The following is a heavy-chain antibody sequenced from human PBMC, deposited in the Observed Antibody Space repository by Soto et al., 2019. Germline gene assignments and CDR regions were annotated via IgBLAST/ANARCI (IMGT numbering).Heavy chain of an antibody. J-gene: IGHJ4*02. CDR2: IIPIFGTA. D-gene: IGHD1-26*01. CDR3: ARCRQSYSGSYYGPYYFDY. CDR1: GGTFSSYA. Sequence: QVQLVQSGAEVKKPGSSVKVSCKASGGTFSSYAISWVRQAPGQGLEWMGGIIPIFGTANYAQKFQGRVTITADESTSTAYMELSSLRSEDTAVYYCARCRQSYSGSYYGPYYFDYWGQGTLVTVSS. V-gene: IGHV1-69*01.